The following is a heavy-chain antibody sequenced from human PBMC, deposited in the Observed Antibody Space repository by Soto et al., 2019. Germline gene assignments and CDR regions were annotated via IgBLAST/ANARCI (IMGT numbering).Heavy chain of an antibody. CDR1: GGTFSSYA. J-gene: IGHJ6*02. CDR3: ARGRYSSSYYYYYGMDV. D-gene: IGHD6-6*01. Sequence: GASVKVSCKASGGTFSSYAISWVRQAPGQGLEWMGGIIPIFGTANYAQKFQGRVTITADESTSTAYMELSSLRSEDTAVYYCARGRYSSSYYYYYGMDVWGQGTTVTVPS. CDR2: IIPIFGTA. V-gene: IGHV1-69*13.